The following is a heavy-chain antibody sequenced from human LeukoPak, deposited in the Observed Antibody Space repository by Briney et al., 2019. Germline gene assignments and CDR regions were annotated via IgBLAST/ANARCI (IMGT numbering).Heavy chain of an antibody. J-gene: IGHJ6*02. Sequence: GGSLRLSCIASGFTFKSYTMHWVRQAPGRGLESVAVASSSANTIYYADPVRGRFTISRDNSKNTLFLHMDSLRPEDTALYYCVRDWRMDVWGPGTMVTVSS. CDR2: ASSSANTI. CDR1: GFTFKSYT. V-gene: IGHV3-30*01. CDR3: VRDWRMDV.